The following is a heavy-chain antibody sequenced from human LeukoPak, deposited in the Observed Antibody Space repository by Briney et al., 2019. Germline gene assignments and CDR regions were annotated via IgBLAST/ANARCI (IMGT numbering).Heavy chain of an antibody. Sequence: SETLSLTCAVYGGSFSGYYWSWIRQPPGKGLEWIGEINHSGSTNYNPSLKSRVTISVDTSKNQFSLKLSSVTAADTAVYYCARDQHSRYCSSTSCYTNWYFDLWGRGTLVTVSS. V-gene: IGHV4-34*01. CDR1: GGSFSGYY. CDR2: INHSGST. J-gene: IGHJ2*01. CDR3: ARDQHSRYCSSTSCYTNWYFDL. D-gene: IGHD2-2*02.